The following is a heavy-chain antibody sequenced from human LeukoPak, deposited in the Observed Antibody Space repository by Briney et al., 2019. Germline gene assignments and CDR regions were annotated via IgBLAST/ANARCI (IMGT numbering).Heavy chain of an antibody. V-gene: IGHV1-69*04. CDR3: ARGLVGKQNYFDY. CDR2: IIPILGIA. Sequence: SVKVSCKASGGIFSSYAISWVRQAPGQGLEWMGRIIPILGIANYAQKFQGRVTITADKSTSTAYMELSSLRSEDTAVYYCARGLVGKQNYFDYWGQGTLVTVSS. CDR1: GGIFSSYA. J-gene: IGHJ4*02. D-gene: IGHD3-9*01.